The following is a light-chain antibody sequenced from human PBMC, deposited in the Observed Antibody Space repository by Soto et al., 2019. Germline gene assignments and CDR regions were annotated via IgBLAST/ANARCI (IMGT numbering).Light chain of an antibody. Sequence: EIVLTQSPATLSVSPGERATLSCRASQSVSSNLAWYQHKPGQAPRLLIYAASTRATGIPARFSCSGSGTDFTLTISSLQSEDFAVYYCHQYHHWPPSFTFGPGTKVDIK. CDR1: QSVSSN. CDR2: AAS. J-gene: IGKJ3*01. CDR3: HQYHHWPPSFT. V-gene: IGKV3-15*01.